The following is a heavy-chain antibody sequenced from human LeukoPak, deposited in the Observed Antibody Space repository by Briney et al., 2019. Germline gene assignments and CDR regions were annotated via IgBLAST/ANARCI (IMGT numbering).Heavy chain of an antibody. Sequence: PGGSLRLPCAASGFTFSSYGMHWVRQAPGKGLEWVAVIWYDGSHKYYADSVKGRFTISRDNSKNTLHLQMNSLRAEDTAVYYCARDLLLWFGELSGDSDYWGQGTLVTVSS. CDR3: ARDLLLWFGELSGDSDY. V-gene: IGHV3-33*01. J-gene: IGHJ4*02. CDR1: GFTFSSYG. CDR2: IWYDGSHK. D-gene: IGHD3-10*01.